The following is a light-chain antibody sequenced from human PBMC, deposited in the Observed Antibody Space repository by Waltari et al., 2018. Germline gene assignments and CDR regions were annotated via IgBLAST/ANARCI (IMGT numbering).Light chain of an antibody. V-gene: IGLV2-18*02. CDR3: SSYTSSSTWV. Sequence: QSALTPPPSVSGSPGQSVTISCTGTSSDVGSYNRVSWYQQPPGTAPKLMIYEVSNRPSGVPDRFSGSKSGNTASLTISGLQAEDEADYYCSSYTSSSTWVFGTGTKVTVL. CDR2: EVS. CDR1: SSDVGSYNR. J-gene: IGLJ1*01.